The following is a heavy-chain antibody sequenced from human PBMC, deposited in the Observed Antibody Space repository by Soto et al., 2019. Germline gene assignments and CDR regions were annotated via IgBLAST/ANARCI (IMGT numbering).Heavy chain of an antibody. D-gene: IGHD3-3*01. CDR3: ARGPYDFWSGYIADALDV. CDR1: GFTFSSYT. CDR2: ISYYGSNK. Sequence: PGGSLRLSCAASGFTFSSYTLHWVRQAPGKGLEWVALISYYGSNKYYADSVKGRFTISRDNSKNTLYLQMNSLRPEDTALFYCARGPYDFWSGYIADALDVWGQGTMVTVSS. J-gene: IGHJ3*01. V-gene: IGHV3-30-3*01.